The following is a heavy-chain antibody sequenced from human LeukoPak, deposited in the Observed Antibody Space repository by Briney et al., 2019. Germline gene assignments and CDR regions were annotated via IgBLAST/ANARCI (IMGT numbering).Heavy chain of an antibody. J-gene: IGHJ3*02. CDR3: ATGSKIVPTSRPHYYYDRSRVGGSAFDI. CDR2: IYYIGST. D-gene: IGHD5-12*01. V-gene: IGHV4-39*01. CDR1: GGSISRRRYC. Sequence: SDPQTLPCTVSGGSISRRRYCWGWSRRPPGKGLEWIGTIYYIGSTYYNPSLTSRVTISVDASKNQSSLELRYVTGAGTVVYFCATGSKIVPTSRPHYYYDRSRVGGSAFDIWGQGTMVSVSS.